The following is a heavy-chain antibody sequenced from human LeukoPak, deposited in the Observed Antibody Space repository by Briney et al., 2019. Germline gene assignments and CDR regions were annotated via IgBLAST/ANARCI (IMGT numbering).Heavy chain of an antibody. J-gene: IGHJ4*02. CDR2: ISSISSYT. CDR3: AKATNTATGTPTLAIDY. D-gene: IGHD6-13*01. CDR1: GFIFSDYY. V-gene: IGHV3-11*05. Sequence: GGSLRLSCADSGFIFSDYYMSWIRQAPGEGVECVLYISSISSYTAYADSVKGGFTISRDNAKNSLYLQMNSLRAEDTAVYFCAKATNTATGTPTLAIDYWGQGNLVTVSS.